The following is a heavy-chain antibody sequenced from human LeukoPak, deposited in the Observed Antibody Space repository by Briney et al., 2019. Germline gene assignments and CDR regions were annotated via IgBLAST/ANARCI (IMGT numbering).Heavy chain of an antibody. D-gene: IGHD5-12*01. Sequence: GGSLRLSCAASGFTFSSYAMHWVRQAPGKGLEWVAVISYDGSNKYYADSVKGRFTISRDNSKNTLYLQMNSLRAEDTAVYYCAKLVASLLKDASYAFDIWGQGTMVTVSS. CDR2: ISYDGSNK. V-gene: IGHV3-30*18. CDR1: GFTFSSYA. CDR3: AKLVASLLKDASYAFDI. J-gene: IGHJ3*02.